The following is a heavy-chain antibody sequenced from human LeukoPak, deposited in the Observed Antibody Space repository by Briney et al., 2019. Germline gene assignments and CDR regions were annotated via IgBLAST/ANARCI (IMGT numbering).Heavy chain of an antibody. V-gene: IGHV4-34*01. CDR3: ARGVRELLSYYYYYYMDV. CDR2: INHSGST. D-gene: IGHD3-10*01. Sequence: KPSETLSLTCAVYGGSFSGYYWSWIRQPPGKGLEWIGEINHSGSTNYNPSLKSRVTISVDTSKNQFSLKLSSVTAADTAVYYCARGVRELLSYYYYYYMDVWGKGTTVTISS. J-gene: IGHJ6*03. CDR1: GGSFSGYY.